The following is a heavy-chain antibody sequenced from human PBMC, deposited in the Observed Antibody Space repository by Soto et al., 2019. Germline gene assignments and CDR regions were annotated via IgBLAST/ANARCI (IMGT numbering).Heavy chain of an antibody. Sequence: GGSLSLSCAASGFTFSSYGMHWVRQAPGKGLEWVAVISYDGSNKYYADSVKGRFTISRDNSKNTLYLQMNSLRAEDTAVYYCAKGGGYGLTFDYWGQGTLVTVSS. D-gene: IGHD5-18*01. V-gene: IGHV3-30*18. CDR3: AKGGGYGLTFDY. CDR2: ISYDGSNK. J-gene: IGHJ4*02. CDR1: GFTFSSYG.